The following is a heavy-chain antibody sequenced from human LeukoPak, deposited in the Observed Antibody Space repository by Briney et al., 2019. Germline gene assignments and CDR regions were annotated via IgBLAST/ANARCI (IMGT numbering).Heavy chain of an antibody. V-gene: IGHV3-21*01. D-gene: IGHD4-17*01. CDR3: ARDPPRNYGLFDY. Sequence: GGSLRLSCAASGSTFSSYSMNWVRQAPGKGLEWVSSISSSSSYIYYADSVKGRFTISRDNAKNSLYLQMNSLRAEDTAVYYCARDPPRNYGLFDYWGQGTLVTVSS. CDR1: GSTFSSYS. CDR2: ISSSSSYI. J-gene: IGHJ4*02.